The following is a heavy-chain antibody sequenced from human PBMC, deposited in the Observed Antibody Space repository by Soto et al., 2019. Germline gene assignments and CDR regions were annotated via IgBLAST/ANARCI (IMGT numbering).Heavy chain of an antibody. CDR2: IYYSGST. CDR3: ARADGFRGDYGSKWY. Sequence: SETLSLTCTVSGGSISSGDYYWSWIRQPPGKGLEWIGYIYYSGSTYYNPSLKSRVTISVDTSKNQFSLKLSSVTAADTAVYYCARADGFRGDYGSKWYWGQGTLVTVS. D-gene: IGHD4-17*01. J-gene: IGHJ4*02. CDR1: GGSISSGDYY. V-gene: IGHV4-30-4*01.